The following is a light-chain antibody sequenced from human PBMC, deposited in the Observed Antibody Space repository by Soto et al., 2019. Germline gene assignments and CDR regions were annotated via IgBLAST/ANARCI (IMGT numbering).Light chain of an antibody. J-gene: IGLJ1*01. V-gene: IGLV1-40*01. Sequence: QSVLTQPPSMSGAPRQRVTISCTGTSANIGAGYDVHWYQQLPGMAPKLLIYGNNKRPSGVPDRFSGSKSGTSASLAITGLQAEDEADYYCQSYDSTLSGLYVLGTGTKVTVL. CDR3: QSYDSTLSGLYV. CDR1: SANIGAGYD. CDR2: GNN.